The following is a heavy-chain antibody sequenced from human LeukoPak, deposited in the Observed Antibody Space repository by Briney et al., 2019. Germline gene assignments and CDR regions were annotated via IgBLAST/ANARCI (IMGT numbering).Heavy chain of an antibody. D-gene: IGHD1-7*01. J-gene: IGHJ4*02. CDR3: ATDLSNYALDY. Sequence: ASVKVSCKASGYTFTSYGISWVRQAPGQGLEWMGWISAYNGNTNYAQKLQGRVTMTEDTSTDTAYMELSSLRSEDTAVYYCATDLSNYALDYWGQGTLVTVSS. V-gene: IGHV1-18*01. CDR1: GYTFTSYG. CDR2: ISAYNGNT.